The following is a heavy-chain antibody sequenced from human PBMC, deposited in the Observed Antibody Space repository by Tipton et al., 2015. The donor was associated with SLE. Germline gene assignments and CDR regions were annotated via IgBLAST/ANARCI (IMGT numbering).Heavy chain of an antibody. CDR3: ARRGLYYDIDY. CDR2: IRSKANSYAT. Sequence: SLRLSCAASGFTFSGSAMHWVRQASGKGLEWVGRIRSKANSYATAYAASVKGRFTISRDDSKSTAYLQMNSLKTEDTAVYYCARRGLYYDIDYWGQGTLVTVSS. J-gene: IGHJ4*02. CDR1: GFTFSGSA. V-gene: IGHV3-73*01. D-gene: IGHD1-26*01.